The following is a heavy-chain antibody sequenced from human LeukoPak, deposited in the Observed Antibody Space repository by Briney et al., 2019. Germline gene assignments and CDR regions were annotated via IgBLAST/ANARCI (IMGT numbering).Heavy chain of an antibody. D-gene: IGHD6-13*01. Sequence: SETLSLTCAVYGGSFSGYYWSWIRQPPGKGLEWIGEINHSGSTNYNPSLKSRVTISVDTFKNQFSLKLSSVTAADTAVYYCARLRGSIAAAGSDYWGQGTLVTVSS. CDR3: ARLRGSIAAAGSDY. J-gene: IGHJ4*02. CDR1: GGSFSGYY. V-gene: IGHV4-34*01. CDR2: INHSGST.